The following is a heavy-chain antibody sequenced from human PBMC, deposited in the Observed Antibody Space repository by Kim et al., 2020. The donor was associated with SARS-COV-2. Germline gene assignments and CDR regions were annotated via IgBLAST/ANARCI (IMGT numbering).Heavy chain of an antibody. V-gene: IGHV3-66*01. CDR2: IYSDGST. CDR3: ARGGGAYCGGDCDRTFDY. D-gene: IGHD2-21*02. CDR1: GITVSSDY. J-gene: IGHJ4*02. Sequence: GGSLRLSCAASGITVSSDYMSWVRQAPGKGLEWVSVIYSDGSTYYLDSVKGRFTMSRDNPNNMVYLQMNSLRAEDTAVYYCARGGGAYCGGDCDRTFDYWGQGTLVTVSP.